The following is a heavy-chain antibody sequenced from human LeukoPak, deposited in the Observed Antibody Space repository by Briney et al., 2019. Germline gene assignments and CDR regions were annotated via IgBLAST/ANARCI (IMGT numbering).Heavy chain of an antibody. CDR2: ITWNGGYT. D-gene: IGHD1-1*01. V-gene: IGHV3-43*02. J-gene: IGHJ4*02. Sequence: GGSLTLSCAAAGFKFDDYAMHWVRQVPGKGLEWVALITWNGGYTSYADSVKGRCIMSRDNSRNILYVHVNSLRIEDTAFYYCAAEKDRYFRYWGRGTPVTVSS. CDR3: AAEKDRYFRY. CDR1: GFKFDDYA.